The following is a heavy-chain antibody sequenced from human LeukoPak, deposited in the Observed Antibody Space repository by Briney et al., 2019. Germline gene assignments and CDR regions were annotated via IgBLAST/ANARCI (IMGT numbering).Heavy chain of an antibody. CDR2: IYYSGST. Sequence: SETLSLTCTVSGGSISSYYWSWIRQPPGKGLEWIGYIYYSGSTNYNPSLKSRVTISVDTSKNQFSLKLSSVTAADTAVYYCARGRSGGSRNAFDIWGQGTMVTVSS. D-gene: IGHD2-15*01. CDR1: GGSISSYY. J-gene: IGHJ3*02. V-gene: IGHV4-59*01. CDR3: ARGRSGGSRNAFDI.